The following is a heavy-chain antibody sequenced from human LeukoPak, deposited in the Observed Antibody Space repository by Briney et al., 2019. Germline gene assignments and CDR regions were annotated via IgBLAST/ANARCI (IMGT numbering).Heavy chain of an antibody. V-gene: IGHV4-59*01. Sequence: SETLSLTCTVSGGSISSYYWSWIRQPPGKGLEWIGYIYYSGSTNYNPSLKSRVTISVDTSKNQFSLKLSSVTAADTAVYYCARGKYSSSWYFHYYYYMDVWGKGTTVTISS. CDR3: ARGKYSSSWYFHYYYYMDV. CDR2: IYYSGST. D-gene: IGHD6-13*01. J-gene: IGHJ6*03. CDR1: GGSISSYY.